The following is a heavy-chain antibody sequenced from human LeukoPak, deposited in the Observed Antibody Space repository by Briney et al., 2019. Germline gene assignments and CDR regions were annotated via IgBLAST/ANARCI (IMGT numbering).Heavy chain of an antibody. CDR2: IWYDGSNK. J-gene: IGHJ4*02. CDR3: AREARYCSGGSCSFLDY. D-gene: IGHD2-15*01. CDR1: GFTFSSYG. Sequence: GGSLRLSCAASGFTFSSYGMHWVRQAPGKGLEWVAVIWYDGSNKYYADSVKGRFTISRDNSKNTPYLQMNSLRSDDTAVYYCAREARYCSGGSCSFLDYWGQGTLVTVSS. V-gene: IGHV3-33*01.